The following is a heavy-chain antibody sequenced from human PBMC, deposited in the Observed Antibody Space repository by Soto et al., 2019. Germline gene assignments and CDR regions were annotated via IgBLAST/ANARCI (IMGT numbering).Heavy chain of an antibody. CDR3: ASPSYGSGSYY. CDR2: INAGNGQT. D-gene: IGHD3-10*01. J-gene: IGHJ4*02. Sequence: QVQLVQSGAEVKKPGASVKVSCKASGYTFSNYLLHWVRQAPGQGLEWMGWINAGNGQTKYSQKSQGRVTPTRDTSATTAYIELSSLRSEDTAVYYCASPSYGSGSYYWGQGNLVTVSS. V-gene: IGHV1-3*01. CDR1: GYTFSNYL.